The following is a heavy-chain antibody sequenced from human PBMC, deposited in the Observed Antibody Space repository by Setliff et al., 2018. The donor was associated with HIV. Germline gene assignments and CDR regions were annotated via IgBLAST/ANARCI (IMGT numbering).Heavy chain of an antibody. D-gene: IGHD6-25*01. CDR1: GGSITSGGYY. V-gene: IGHV4-61*02. Sequence: SETLSLTCTVSGGSITSGGYYWSWIRQPAGKGLEWIGRIYTSGSTNYNPSLKSRVTISVDASRNQFSLRLSSVTAADTAVYFCTREKFGSGSSVPEVRLFDPWGQGTLVTVSS. CDR2: IYTSGST. J-gene: IGHJ5*02. CDR3: TREKFGSGSSVPEVRLFDP.